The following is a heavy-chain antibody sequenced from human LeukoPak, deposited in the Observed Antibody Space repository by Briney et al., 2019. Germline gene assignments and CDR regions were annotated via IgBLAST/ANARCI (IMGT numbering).Heavy chain of an antibody. CDR3: AREVPARGWFDP. Sequence: SETLSLTCTVSGGSISSYYWSWIRQPPGKGLEWIGYIYYSGSTNYNPSLKSRVTISVDTSKNQFSLKLSSVTAADTAVYYCAREVPARGWFDPWGQGTLVTVSS. CDR2: IYYSGST. V-gene: IGHV4-59*12. CDR1: GGSISSYY. J-gene: IGHJ5*02.